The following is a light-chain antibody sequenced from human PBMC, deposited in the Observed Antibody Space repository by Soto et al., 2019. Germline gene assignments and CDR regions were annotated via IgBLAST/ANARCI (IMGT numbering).Light chain of an antibody. V-gene: IGKV3-15*01. CDR1: QSVSSN. J-gene: IGKJ1*01. Sequence: EIVMTQSPAILSVSPGETATLSCRASQSVSSNLAWYQQKPGQAPRLLIYGASTRATNIPARFSGSGSGTEFTLTISSLESEDFAVYYCQQYNNFWTFGQGTKVEIK. CDR3: QQYNNFWT. CDR2: GAS.